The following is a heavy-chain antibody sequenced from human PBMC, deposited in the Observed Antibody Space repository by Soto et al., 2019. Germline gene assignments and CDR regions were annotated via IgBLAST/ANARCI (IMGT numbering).Heavy chain of an antibody. D-gene: IGHD3-9*01. Sequence: GGSLRLSCAASGFTFSGYSMNWVRQAPGKGLEWVSSISSSSSYIYYADSVKGRFTISRDNAKNSLYLQMNSLRAEDTAVYYCARDGLRYFDWLLGSFDYWGQGTLVTVSS. CDR2: ISSSSSYI. CDR3: ARDGLRYFDWLLGSFDY. CDR1: GFTFSGYS. J-gene: IGHJ4*02. V-gene: IGHV3-21*01.